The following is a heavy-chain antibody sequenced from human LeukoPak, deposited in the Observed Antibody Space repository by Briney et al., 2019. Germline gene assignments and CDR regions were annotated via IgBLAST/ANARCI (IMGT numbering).Heavy chain of an antibody. Sequence: GGSLRLSCADSGFTFSSYSMHWVRQTPGKGLEWVSYISSSGSDIYYADSVKGRFTISRDNAKNSLYLHMNSLRAEDTAVYYCARDYGGSSPFDYWGQGTLVTVSS. V-gene: IGHV3-21*05. CDR3: ARDYGGSSPFDY. CDR1: GFTFSSYS. CDR2: ISSSGSDI. J-gene: IGHJ4*02. D-gene: IGHD4-23*01.